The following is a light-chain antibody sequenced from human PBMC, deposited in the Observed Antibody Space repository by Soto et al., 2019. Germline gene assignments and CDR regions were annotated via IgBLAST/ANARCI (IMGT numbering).Light chain of an antibody. J-gene: IGKJ2*01. V-gene: IGKV1-5*01. Sequence: DIQLTQSPSTLSASVGDRVTITCRASQGISKWLAWYQHKPGKAPNLLIFDASRRHNGVPSRFNASGSGTEFTLTVDGLQHDDFATYDCQQYNHYSSSTFGQGTKVES. CDR2: DAS. CDR1: QGISKW. CDR3: QQYNHYSSST.